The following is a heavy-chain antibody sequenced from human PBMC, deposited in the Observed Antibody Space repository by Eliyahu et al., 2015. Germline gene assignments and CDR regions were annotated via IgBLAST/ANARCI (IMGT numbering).Heavy chain of an antibody. J-gene: IGHJ5*02. CDR2: IDSDGRT. Sequence: EIQLVESGGDLVQPGGSLRLSCAAXGFTFRDTWMHWVRQAPGKGLVWVSRIDSDGRTTYADSVRGRFTISRDNAKNTLYLQMNSLTAEDTALYFCARDYYYKIDHWGQGTLVTVSS. CDR1: GFTFRDTW. CDR3: ARDYYYKIDH. D-gene: IGHD3-10*01. V-gene: IGHV3-74*01.